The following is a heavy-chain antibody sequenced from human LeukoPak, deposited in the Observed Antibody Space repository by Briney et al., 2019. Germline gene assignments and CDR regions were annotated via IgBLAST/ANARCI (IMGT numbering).Heavy chain of an antibody. CDR3: ATYKNWVAGDV. Sequence: GGSLRLSCEASGFTFRDYWMTWVRQAPGKGPEWVANIKKDGSEEHYVDSVKGRFTVSRDNAQNSLFLQMNSLRVEDTAVYYCATYKNWVAGDVWGQGTTVSVSS. D-gene: IGHD7-27*01. CDR1: GFTFRDYW. CDR2: IKKDGSEE. V-gene: IGHV3-7*01. J-gene: IGHJ6*02.